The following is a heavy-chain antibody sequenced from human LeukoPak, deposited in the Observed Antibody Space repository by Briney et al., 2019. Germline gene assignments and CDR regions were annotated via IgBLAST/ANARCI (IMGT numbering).Heavy chain of an antibody. D-gene: IGHD3-16*01. CDR2: ISYDGSNK. V-gene: IGHV3-30-3*01. Sequence: GGSLRLSCAASGFTFSSYAMHWVRRAPGKGLEWVAVISYDGSNKYYAGSVKGRFTISRDNSKNTLYLQMNSLRAEDTAVYYCARGSSLPTEPGGKNPSDYWGQGTLVTVSS. CDR3: ARGSSLPTEPGGKNPSDY. CDR1: GFTFSSYA. J-gene: IGHJ4*02.